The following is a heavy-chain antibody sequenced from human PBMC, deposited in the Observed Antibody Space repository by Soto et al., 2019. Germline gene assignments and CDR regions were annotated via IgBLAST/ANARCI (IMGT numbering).Heavy chain of an antibody. CDR2: IKQDGSEK. CDR3: ATGYWGHCNGGDCRYFDY. CDR1: GFTFNSHW. J-gene: IGHJ4*02. Sequence: EVQLVESGGGLVQPGGSLRLSCAASGFTFNSHWMSWVRQAPGKGLEWVANIKQDGSEKYYVDSVKGRFTISRDNAKNSLYLRMNSLRAEDTAVYYCATGYWGHCNGGDCRYFDYWGQGTLVTVSS. D-gene: IGHD2-8*02. V-gene: IGHV3-7*05.